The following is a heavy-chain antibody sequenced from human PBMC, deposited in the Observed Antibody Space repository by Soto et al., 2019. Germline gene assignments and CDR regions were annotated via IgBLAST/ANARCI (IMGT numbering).Heavy chain of an antibody. D-gene: IGHD1-1*01. CDR2: INQSGST. CDR1: GASFSGYY. J-gene: IGHJ4*02. V-gene: IGHV4-34*02. Sequence: QVQLQQWGAGLLKPSETLSLSCAVYGASFSGYYWNWIRQPPGKGLEWIGEINQSGSTNYSPSLKTRVTVSVDPSKNQISLRLNSVTAAETAVYYCARRFSGTGRYFDYWGQGTLVTVSS. CDR3: ARRFSGTGRYFDY.